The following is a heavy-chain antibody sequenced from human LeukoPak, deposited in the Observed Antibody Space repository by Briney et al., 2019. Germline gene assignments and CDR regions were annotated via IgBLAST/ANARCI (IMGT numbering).Heavy chain of an antibody. Sequence: GGSLRLSCAASGFSLSNSAMSWVRQAPGKGLEWVSLIIASSGSTFYADSVKGRFTISRDNSKNTLYLQMNSLRAEDTAVYYCAKGAYDYIEMGYFDYWGQGALVTVSS. D-gene: IGHD5-12*01. CDR2: IIASSGST. CDR1: GFSLSNSA. J-gene: IGHJ4*02. CDR3: AKGAYDYIEMGYFDY. V-gene: IGHV3-23*01.